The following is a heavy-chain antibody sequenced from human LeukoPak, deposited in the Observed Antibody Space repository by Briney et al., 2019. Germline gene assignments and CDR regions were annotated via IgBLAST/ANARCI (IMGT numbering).Heavy chain of an antibody. CDR1: GFTFSSLW. CDR2: IKQDGSEV. CDR3: ACRPSDIRYYGVFDF. V-gene: IGHV3-7*01. Sequence: GGSLRLACVGCGFTFSSLWMSWVRQIPGKGLEWLANIKQDGSEVYYVDSVKGRFTISRDNAKNSLYLQMNSLRVEDTAVYYCACRPSDIRYYGVFDFWGQGSLVNVSS. D-gene: IGHD3-10*01. J-gene: IGHJ4*02.